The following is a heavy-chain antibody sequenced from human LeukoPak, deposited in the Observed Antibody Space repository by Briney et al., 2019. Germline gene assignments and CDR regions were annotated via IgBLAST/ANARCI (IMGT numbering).Heavy chain of an antibody. V-gene: IGHV3-23*01. J-gene: IGHJ2*01. CDR3: AKALGIHWYFDL. D-gene: IGHD7-27*01. CDR1: GFTFSSYA. CDR2: ISGSGGST. Sequence: GGSLRLSCAASGFTFSSYAMSWVRQAPGKGLEWVSAISGSGGSTYYADSVKGRSTISRDNSKNTLYLQMNSLRAEDTAVYYCAKALGIHWYFDLWGRGTLVTVSS.